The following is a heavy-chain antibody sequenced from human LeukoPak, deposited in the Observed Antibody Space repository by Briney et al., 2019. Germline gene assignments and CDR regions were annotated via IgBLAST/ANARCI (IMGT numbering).Heavy chain of an antibody. V-gene: IGHV3-49*03. Sequence: GGSLRLSCTASGFTFGDYAMSWFRQAPGKGLEWVGFIRSKAYGGTTEYAASVKGRFTISRDDSKNIAYLQMNSLQTEDTAVYYCTREVSEYSSGWFLGTSAFDIWGQGSMVTVSS. CDR2: IRSKAYGGTT. D-gene: IGHD6-19*01. CDR3: TREVSEYSSGWFLGTSAFDI. CDR1: GFTFGDYA. J-gene: IGHJ3*02.